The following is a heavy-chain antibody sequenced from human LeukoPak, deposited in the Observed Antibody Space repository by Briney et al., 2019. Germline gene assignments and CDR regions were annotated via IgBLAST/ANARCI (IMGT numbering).Heavy chain of an antibody. D-gene: IGHD1-26*01. J-gene: IGHJ5*02. V-gene: IGHV1-8*02. Sequence: GASVKVSCKASGYTFTSYAMNWVRQAPGQGLEWMGWMNPNSGNTGYAQKFQGRVTMTRDMSTSTDYMELSSLRSEDTAIYYCARDNSVGDNAWWFDPWGQGTLVTVSS. CDR2: MNPNSGNT. CDR3: ARDNSVGDNAWWFDP. CDR1: GYTFTSYA.